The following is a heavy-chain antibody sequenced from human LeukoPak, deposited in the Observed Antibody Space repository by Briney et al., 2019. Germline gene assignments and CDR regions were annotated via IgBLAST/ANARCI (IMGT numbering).Heavy chain of an antibody. CDR3: ARLTAYYYMDV. CDR1: GGSFSGYY. CDR2: INHSGST. Sequence: SETLSLTCAVYGGSFSGYYWSWIRQPPGQGLEWIGEINHSGSTNYNPSLKSRVTISVDTSKHQFSLKLSSVTAADTAVYYCARLTAYYYMDVWGKGTTVTVSS. J-gene: IGHJ6*03. V-gene: IGHV4-34*01. D-gene: IGHD5-18*01.